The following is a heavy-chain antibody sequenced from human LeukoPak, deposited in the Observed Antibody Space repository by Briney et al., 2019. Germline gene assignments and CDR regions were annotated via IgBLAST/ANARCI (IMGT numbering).Heavy chain of an antibody. J-gene: IGHJ4*02. D-gene: IGHD1-26*01. CDR3: ARDRIWEYYFDY. V-gene: IGHV3-21*01. Sequence: PGGSLRLSCAASGFTFSSYSMNWVRQAPEKGLEWVSSISSSSSYIYYADSVKGRFTISRDNAKNSLYLQMNSLRAEDTAVYYCARDRIWEYYFDYWGQGTLVTVSS. CDR1: GFTFSSYS. CDR2: ISSSSSYI.